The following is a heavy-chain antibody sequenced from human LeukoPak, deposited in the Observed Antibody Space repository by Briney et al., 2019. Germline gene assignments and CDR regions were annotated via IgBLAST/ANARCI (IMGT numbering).Heavy chain of an antibody. Sequence: AASVKVSCKASGYTFTSYDINWVRQATGQGLEWMGWMNPNSGNTGYAQNFQGRVTMTRNTSISTAYMELSSLRSEDTAVYYCAREVATDYYYYYGMDVWGQGTTVTVSS. D-gene: IGHD5-12*01. J-gene: IGHJ6*02. CDR1: GYTFTSYD. V-gene: IGHV1-8*01. CDR3: AREVATDYYYYYGMDV. CDR2: MNPNSGNT.